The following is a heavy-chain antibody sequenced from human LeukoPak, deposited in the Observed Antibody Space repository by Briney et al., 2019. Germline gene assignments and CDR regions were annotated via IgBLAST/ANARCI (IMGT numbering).Heavy chain of an antibody. J-gene: IGHJ3*02. CDR2: IYYSGST. D-gene: IGHD1-14*01. V-gene: IGHV4-59*01. CDR3: ARLTKRNDPFAI. Sequence: SETLSLTCTVSGGSISNYYWGWIRQPPGKGLEWIGYIYYSGSTNYNPSLKSRLTISVDTSKNQFSLKLSSVTAADTAVYYCARLTKRNDPFAIWGQGTMVTVSS. CDR1: GGSISNYY.